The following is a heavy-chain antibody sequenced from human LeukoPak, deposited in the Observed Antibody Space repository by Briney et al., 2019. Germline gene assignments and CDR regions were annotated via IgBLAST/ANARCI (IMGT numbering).Heavy chain of an antibody. CDR3: ARRGSGYTEPIDY. Sequence: PGGSLRLSCAASGFTFSSYSLNWVRQAPGKGLEWVSSISGSSSYIYYADSVKGRFTISRDNAKNSLYLQMNSLRAEDTAVYYCARRGSGYTEPIDYWGQGTLVTVSS. D-gene: IGHD5-12*01. CDR2: ISGSSSYI. CDR1: GFTFSSYS. V-gene: IGHV3-21*01. J-gene: IGHJ4*02.